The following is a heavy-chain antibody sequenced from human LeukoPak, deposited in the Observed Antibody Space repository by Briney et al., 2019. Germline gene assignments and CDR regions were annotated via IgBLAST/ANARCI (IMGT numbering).Heavy chain of an antibody. J-gene: IGHJ4*02. D-gene: IGHD4-17*01. CDR1: NNSLSSYY. CDR2: AFHTGST. V-gene: IGHV4-59*08. CDR3: ARHRGDYGEYSFFDY. Sequence: SETLSLTCTVSNNSLSSYYCSWIRQPPGKGLEWIGYAFHTGSTDYNPSLKSRVTILMDASKTQFSLKLNSVTAADTAVYYCARHRGDYGEYSFFDYWGQGILVTVSS.